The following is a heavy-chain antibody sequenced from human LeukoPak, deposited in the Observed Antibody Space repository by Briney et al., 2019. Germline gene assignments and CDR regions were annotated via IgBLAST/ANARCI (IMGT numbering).Heavy chain of an antibody. J-gene: IGHJ4*02. Sequence: PSETLSLTCTVSGGSISSSSYYWGWIRQPPGKGLEWIGSIYYSGSTYYNPSLKSRVTISVDTSKNQFSLKLSSVTAADTAVYYCARHRYYDFWSGYFFDYWGQGTLLTVSS. CDR3: ARHRYYDFWSGYFFDY. CDR1: GGSISSSSYY. CDR2: IYYSGST. V-gene: IGHV4-39*01. D-gene: IGHD3-3*01.